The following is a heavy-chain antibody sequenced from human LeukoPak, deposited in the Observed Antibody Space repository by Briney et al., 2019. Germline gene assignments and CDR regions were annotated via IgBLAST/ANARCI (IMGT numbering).Heavy chain of an antibody. CDR3: ARDHGSGSERPDAFDI. Sequence: ASVKVSCKASGYTFTGYYMHWVRQAPGQGLEWMGWINPNSGGTNYAQKFQGRVTMTRDTSISTAYMELSRLRSDDTAVYYCARDHGSGSERPDAFDIWGQGTMVTVSS. V-gene: IGHV1-2*02. CDR1: GYTFTGYY. J-gene: IGHJ3*02. D-gene: IGHD1-26*01. CDR2: INPNSGGT.